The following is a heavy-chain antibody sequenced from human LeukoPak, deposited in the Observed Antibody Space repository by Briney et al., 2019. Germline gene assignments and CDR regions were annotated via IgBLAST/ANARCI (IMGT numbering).Heavy chain of an antibody. CDR2: IKSKTDGGTT. J-gene: IGHJ3*02. Sequence: GGSLRLSCAASGFTFSNAWMSWVRQAPGKGLEWVGRIKSKTDGGTTDYAAPVKGRFTISRDDSKNTLYLQMNSLKTGDTAMYYCTTDPRGYYDSDGAFDTWGQGTMVTVSS. CDR3: TTDPRGYYDSDGAFDT. CDR1: GFTFSNAW. V-gene: IGHV3-15*01. D-gene: IGHD3-22*01.